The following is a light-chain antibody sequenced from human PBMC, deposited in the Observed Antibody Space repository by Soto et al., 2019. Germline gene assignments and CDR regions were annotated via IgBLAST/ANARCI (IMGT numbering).Light chain of an antibody. CDR1: RNVSIY. V-gene: IGKV1-39*01. CDR3: QQSYKMPS. Sequence: PSSLAASVGDRLTLTCRASRNVSIYLNWYQHKPGKGPTLLIHATSNLQIGVPSRFSGSGSGTEFTLTISSLEPEDFGTYYCQQSYKMPSFGQGTRLEIK. CDR2: ATS. J-gene: IGKJ5*01.